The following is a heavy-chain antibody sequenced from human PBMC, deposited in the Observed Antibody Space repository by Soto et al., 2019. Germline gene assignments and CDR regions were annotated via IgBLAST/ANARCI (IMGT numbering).Heavy chain of an antibody. Sequence: SLRLSCAASGFTFSSYGMHWVRQAPGKGLEWVAVISYDGSNKYYADSVKGRFTISRDNSKNTLYLQMNSLRAEDTAVYYCAKLYYYDSSGYYPIDYWGQGTLVTVSS. V-gene: IGHV3-30*18. CDR2: ISYDGSNK. CDR1: GFTFSSYG. D-gene: IGHD3-22*01. CDR3: AKLYYYDSSGYYPIDY. J-gene: IGHJ4*02.